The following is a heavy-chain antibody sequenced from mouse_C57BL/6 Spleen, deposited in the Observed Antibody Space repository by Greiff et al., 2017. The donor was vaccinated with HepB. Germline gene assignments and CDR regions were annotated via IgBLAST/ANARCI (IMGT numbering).Heavy chain of an antibody. CDR1: GYAFTNYL. Sequence: VQLQQSGAELVRPGTSVKVSCKASGYAFTNYLIEWVKQRPGQGLEWIGVINPGSGGTNYNEKFKGKATLTADKSSSTAYMQLSSLTSEDSAVYCCARSRSYYAMDYWGQGTSVTVSS. V-gene: IGHV1-54*01. CDR2: INPGSGGT. J-gene: IGHJ4*01. CDR3: ARSRSYYAMDY.